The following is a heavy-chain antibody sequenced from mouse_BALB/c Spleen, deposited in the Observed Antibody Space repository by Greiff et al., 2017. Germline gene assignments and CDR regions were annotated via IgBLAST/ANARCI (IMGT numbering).Heavy chain of an antibody. D-gene: IGHD2-1*01. CDR3: ARHGGNYDGAVSWFAY. Sequence: KLVESGGGLVKPGGSLKLSCAASGFAFSSYGMSWVRQTPDKRLEWVATISSGGSYTYYPDSVKGRFTISRDNAKNTLYLQMSSLKSEDTAMYYCARHGGNYDGAVSWFAYWGQGTLVTVSA. J-gene: IGHJ3*01. CDR1: GFAFSSYG. V-gene: IGHV5-6*03. CDR2: ISSGGSYT.